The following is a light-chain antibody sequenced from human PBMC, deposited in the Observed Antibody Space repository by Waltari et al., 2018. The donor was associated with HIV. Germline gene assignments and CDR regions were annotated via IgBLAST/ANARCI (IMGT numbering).Light chain of an antibody. Sequence: SFVLSQPPSVSVAPEETARITCEGNNIGAKTVHWYQQKPGQAPLMIIYYNSDRPSGIPERFSASNSGNTATLTLTRVEAGDEADYYCQVSDSRGDSRVFGGGTKLTVL. CDR2: YNS. CDR1: NIGAKT. CDR3: QVSDSRGDSRV. V-gene: IGLV3-21*04. J-gene: IGLJ3*02.